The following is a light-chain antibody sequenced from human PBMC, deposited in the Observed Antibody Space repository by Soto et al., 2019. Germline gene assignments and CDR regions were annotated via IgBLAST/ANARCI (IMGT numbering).Light chain of an antibody. CDR1: SSDVGGYNY. V-gene: IGLV2-14*01. CDR2: EVT. CDR3: ISYTSSNTLI. J-gene: IGLJ2*01. Sequence: QSALTQPASVSGSPGQSIAISCTGTSSDVGGYNYVSWYQQYPGKAPKVMIYEVTNRPSGVSNRFSGSKSGNTASLTISGLQAEDEADYYCISYTSSNTLIFGGGTKVTVL.